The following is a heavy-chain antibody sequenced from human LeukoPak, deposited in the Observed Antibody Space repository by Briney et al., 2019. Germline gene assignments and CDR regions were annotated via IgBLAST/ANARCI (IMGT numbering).Heavy chain of an antibody. CDR2: IIPIFGTA. J-gene: IGHJ3*02. CDR3: ARDRYCSSTSCYYHDAFDI. V-gene: IGHV1-69*13. D-gene: IGHD2-2*01. CDR1: GGTFSSYA. Sequence: ASVKVSCKASGGTFSSYAISWVRQAPGQGVEWMGGIIPIFGTANYAQKFQGRVKITGEESTSTAYMELSSLRSEDTAVYYCARDRYCSSTSCYYHDAFDIWGQGTMVTVSS.